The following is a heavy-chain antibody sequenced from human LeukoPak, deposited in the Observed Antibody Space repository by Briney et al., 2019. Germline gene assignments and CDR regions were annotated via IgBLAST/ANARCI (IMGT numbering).Heavy chain of an antibody. J-gene: IGHJ4*02. V-gene: IGHV1-69*05. CDR2: IIPIFGTA. CDR1: GGTFSSYA. Sequence: SVKVSCKASGGTFSSYAISWVRQAPGQGLEWMGGIIPIFGTANYAQKFQGRVTITTDKSTSTAYMELSSLRSEDTAVYYCARLQGGGSYRNFDYWGQGTLVTVSS. D-gene: IGHD3-16*02. CDR3: ARLQGGGSYRNFDY.